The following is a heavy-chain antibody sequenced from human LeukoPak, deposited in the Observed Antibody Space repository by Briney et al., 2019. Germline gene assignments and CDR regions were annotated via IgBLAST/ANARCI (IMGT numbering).Heavy chain of an antibody. J-gene: IGHJ4*02. CDR3: VRGDDSSGFLFDN. V-gene: IGHV4-30-4*01. D-gene: IGHD3-22*01. Sequence: SETLSLTCTVSGGSISSGDYYWSWIRQPPGKGLEWIGYIYYSGSTYYNPSLKSRVTISVDTSKNQFSLKLSSVTAADTAVYYCVRGDDSSGFLFDNWGQGTLVTVSS. CDR1: GGSISSGDYY. CDR2: IYYSGST.